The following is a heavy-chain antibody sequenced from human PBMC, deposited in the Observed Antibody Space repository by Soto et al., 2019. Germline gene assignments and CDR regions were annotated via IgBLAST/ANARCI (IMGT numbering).Heavy chain of an antibody. CDR2: IYYSGST. D-gene: IGHD4-17*01. Sequence: QMQLQESGPGLVKPSQTLSLTCTVSGGSISSGGYYWSWIRQHPGKGLEWIGYIYYSGSTYYNPSLKSRVTISVDTSKNQFSLKLSSVTAADTAVYYCARVYGDYEVQYYFDYWGQGTLVTVSS. V-gene: IGHV4-31*03. CDR1: GGSISSGGYY. CDR3: ARVYGDYEVQYYFDY. J-gene: IGHJ4*02.